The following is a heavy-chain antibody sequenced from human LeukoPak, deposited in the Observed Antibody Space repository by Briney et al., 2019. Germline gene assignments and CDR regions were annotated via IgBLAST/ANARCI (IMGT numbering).Heavy chain of an antibody. Sequence: ASVKVSCKASGYTLTSYGMSWVRQAPGQGLEWMGWISAYNGNTNYAQKLQGRVTMTTDTSTSTAYMELRSLRSDDTAVYYCARDSSAMVMDCWGQGTLVTVSS. J-gene: IGHJ4*02. CDR1: GYTLTSYG. CDR3: ARDSSAMVMDC. V-gene: IGHV1-18*01. CDR2: ISAYNGNT. D-gene: IGHD5-18*01.